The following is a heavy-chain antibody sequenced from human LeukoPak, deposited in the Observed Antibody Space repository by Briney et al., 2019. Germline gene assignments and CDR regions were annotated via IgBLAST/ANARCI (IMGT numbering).Heavy chain of an antibody. J-gene: IGHJ6*02. CDR1: GFTFSNYA. CDR2: ISPNGDNI. CDR3: ASVVRPGYFFYYGLGV. V-gene: IGHV3-23*01. Sequence: GGSLRLSCAASGFTFSNYAMSWVRQAPGKGLEWVSAISPNGDNIYYADSVKGRFTISRDNSKNTLYLQINSLRAEDTALYFCASVVRPGYFFYYGLGVWGRGATVTVSS.